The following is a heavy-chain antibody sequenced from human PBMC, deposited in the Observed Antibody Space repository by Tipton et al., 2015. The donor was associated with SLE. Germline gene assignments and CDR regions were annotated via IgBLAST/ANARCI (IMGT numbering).Heavy chain of an antibody. Sequence: QLVQSGAEVKKPGASVKVSCKASGYTFISYGISWVRQAPGQGLEWMGWISAYNGNTNYAQKLQGRVTMTKDTSISTAYMELSRLRSDDPAVYYCASSGTSAPNWFDPWGQGTLVTVPS. CDR3: ASSGTSAPNWFDP. CDR1: GYTFISYG. J-gene: IGHJ5*02. D-gene: IGHD1-1*01. V-gene: IGHV1-18*01. CDR2: ISAYNGNT.